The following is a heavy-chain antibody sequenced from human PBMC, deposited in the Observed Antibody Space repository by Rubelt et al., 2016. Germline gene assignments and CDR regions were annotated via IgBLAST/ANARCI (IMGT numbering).Heavy chain of an antibody. J-gene: IGHJ4*02. Sequence: QVQLQQWGAGLLKPSETLSLTCAVYGGSFSGYYWSWIRQPPGKGLAWIGEINHSGSTNYNPSLKSLVTISVDTSKNQFSLKLSSVTAADTAVYYCARANGFESYSSSGDYWGQGTLVTVSS. CDR1: GGSFSGYY. CDR2: INHSGST. D-gene: IGHD6-6*01. CDR3: ARANGFESYSSSGDY. V-gene: IGHV4-34*01.